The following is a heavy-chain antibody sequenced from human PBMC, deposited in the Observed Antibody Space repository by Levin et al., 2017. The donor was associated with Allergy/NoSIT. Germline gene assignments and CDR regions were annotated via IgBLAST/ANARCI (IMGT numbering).Heavy chain of an antibody. J-gene: IGHJ6*02. CDR1: GFTFGDYA. D-gene: IGHD3-10*01. Sequence: PGGSLRLSCAASGFTFGDYAMSWVRQAPGKGLEWVSAISGSGFTTNYAESVKGRFTISRDNSNSTLFLQMNSLRVDDTAVYYCAKEGFVRGLTAAWRVWGQGTTLTVSS. V-gene: IGHV3-23*01. CDR2: ISGSGFTT. CDR3: AKEGFVRGLTAAWRV.